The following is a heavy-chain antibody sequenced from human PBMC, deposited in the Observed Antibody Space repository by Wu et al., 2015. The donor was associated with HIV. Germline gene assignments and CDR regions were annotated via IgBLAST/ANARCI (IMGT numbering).Heavy chain of an antibody. CDR1: GYTFTGYY. CDR2: INPNSGGT. Sequence: QVQLVQSGAEVKKPGASVKVSCKASGYTFTGYYMHWVRQAPGQGLEWMGWINPNSGGTNYAQKFQGRVTMTRDTSISTAYMELSRLRSDDTAVYYCARDPNDYVWGSYRYTDAFDIWGQGTMVTVSS. D-gene: IGHD3-16*02. CDR3: ARDPNDYVWGSYRYTDAFDI. V-gene: IGHV1-2*02. J-gene: IGHJ3*02.